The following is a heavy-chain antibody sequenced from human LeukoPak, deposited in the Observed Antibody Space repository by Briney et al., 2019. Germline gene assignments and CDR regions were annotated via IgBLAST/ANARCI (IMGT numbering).Heavy chain of an antibody. Sequence: SETLSLTCTVSGGSISSYYWSWIRQPPGKGLDWIGYIYSSGSTNYNPSLKSRVTISVDTSKNQFSLKLSSVTAADTAVYYCARHTWYSGYDRYFDLWGRGTLVNVSS. CDR2: IYSSGST. J-gene: IGHJ2*01. CDR1: GGSISSYY. D-gene: IGHD5-12*01. CDR3: ARHTWYSGYDRYFDL. V-gene: IGHV4-59*08.